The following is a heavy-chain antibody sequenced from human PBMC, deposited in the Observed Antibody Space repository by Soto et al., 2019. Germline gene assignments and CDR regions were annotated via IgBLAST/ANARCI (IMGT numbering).Heavy chain of an antibody. CDR3: ARGGVFFFAAPTNPFDY. J-gene: IGHJ4*02. CDR1: GYTFTSYD. CDR2: MNPNSGNT. V-gene: IGHV1-8*01. D-gene: IGHD3-10*01. Sequence: QVQLVQSGAEVKKPGASVKVSCKASGYTFTSYDINWVRQATGQGLEWMGWMNPNSGNTGYAQKFQGRVTMTRNTSXSXXYMELSSLSSEDTAVYYCARGGVFFFAAPTNPFDYWGQGTLVTVSS.